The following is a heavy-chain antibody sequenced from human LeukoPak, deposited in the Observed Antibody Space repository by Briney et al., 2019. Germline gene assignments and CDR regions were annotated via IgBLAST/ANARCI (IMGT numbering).Heavy chain of an antibody. D-gene: IGHD2-2*01. Sequence: PSQTLSLTCTVSGGSISNGSYYWSWIRQPAGKGLEWIGRIYTSGSTNYNPSLKSRVTISVDTSKDQFSLKLSSVTAADTAVYYCARDRSVPAAMGWFDPWGQGTLVTVSS. V-gene: IGHV4-61*02. J-gene: IGHJ5*02. CDR1: GGSISNGSYY. CDR2: IYTSGST. CDR3: ARDRSVPAAMGWFDP.